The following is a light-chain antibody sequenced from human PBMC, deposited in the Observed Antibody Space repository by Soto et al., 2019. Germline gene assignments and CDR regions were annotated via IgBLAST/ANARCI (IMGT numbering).Light chain of an antibody. V-gene: IGKV3-15*01. CDR1: QSVSSN. CDR2: GAS. CDR3: HQYNNWPLYT. J-gene: IGKJ2*01. Sequence: EIVMTQSPATLSVSPGERATLSSRASQSVSSNLAWYQQKPGQAPRLLIYGASTRATGIPARFSGSGSGTECTLTISSLQSEDFAVYYCHQYNNWPLYTFGQGTKLEIK.